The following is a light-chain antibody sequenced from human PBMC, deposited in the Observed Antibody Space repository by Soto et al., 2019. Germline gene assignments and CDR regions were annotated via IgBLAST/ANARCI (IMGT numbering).Light chain of an antibody. V-gene: IGLV1-51*01. CDR2: DNT. CDR3: GAWDSSLNAGV. J-gene: IGLJ2*01. Sequence: QSVLTQPPLVSAAPGQKVTISCSGSSSNVGDNYVSWYQQLPGTGPKLLIYDNTKRPSGIPGRFSGTKSGTSATLGITGLQTGDEADYYCGAWDSSLNAGVFGGGTKVTVL. CDR1: SSNVGDNY.